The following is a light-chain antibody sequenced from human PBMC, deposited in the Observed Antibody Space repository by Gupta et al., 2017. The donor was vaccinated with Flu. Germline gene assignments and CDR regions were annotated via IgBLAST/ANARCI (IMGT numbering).Light chain of an antibody. Sequence: DIQMTQSPSTLSASVGDRVTITCRASQSISSWLAWYQQKPGKAPKLLIYKASSVESGVPSRFSGSGSGTEFTLTISSRQPDDFATYYFQHYNSSPWTFGQGTKVEIK. CDR3: QHYNSSPWT. CDR2: KAS. J-gene: IGKJ1*01. CDR1: QSISSW. V-gene: IGKV1-5*03.